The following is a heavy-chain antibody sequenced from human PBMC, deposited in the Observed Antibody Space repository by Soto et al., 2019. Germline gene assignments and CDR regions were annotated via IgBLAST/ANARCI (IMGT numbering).Heavy chain of an antibody. Sequence: ESGGGVVQPGRSLRLSCAASGFTFSRYAMHWVRQAPGKGLAWVAIISHDGSNKYYADSVEGRFTISRDNSKNTLYLQMNSLRAEDTAVYYCAKNTGYSYGFPFDYGGQGTLVTVSS. V-gene: IGHV3-30*18. CDR1: GFTFSRYA. CDR2: ISHDGSNK. D-gene: IGHD5-18*01. CDR3: AKNTGYSYGFPFDY. J-gene: IGHJ4*02.